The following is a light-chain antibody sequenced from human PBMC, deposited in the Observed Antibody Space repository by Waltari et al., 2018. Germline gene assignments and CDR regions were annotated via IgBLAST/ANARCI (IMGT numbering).Light chain of an antibody. Sequence: QSALTQPASVSGSPGQSITISCTGTSSDVGGYNYVSWYQQHPGNAPKHMIYDVSNRPPEVSNRFSGSKSGNTASLTISGLQAEDEADYYCSSYTSSSTLYVFGTGTKVTVL. J-gene: IGLJ1*01. CDR2: DVS. V-gene: IGLV2-14*01. CDR3: SSYTSSSTLYV. CDR1: SSDVGGYNY.